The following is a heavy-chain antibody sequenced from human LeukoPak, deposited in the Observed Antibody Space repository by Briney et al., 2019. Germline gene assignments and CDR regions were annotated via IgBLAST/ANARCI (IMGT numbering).Heavy chain of an antibody. D-gene: IGHD3-3*01. Sequence: SETLSLTYAVYGGSFSAYYWSWIRQPPGKGLEWIGEINHSGSTNYNPSLKSRVTISVDTSKNQFSLKLSSVTAADTAVYYCARVAITIFGLFDPWGQGTLVTVSS. J-gene: IGHJ5*02. V-gene: IGHV4-34*01. CDR3: ARVAITIFGLFDP. CDR1: GGSFSAYY. CDR2: INHSGST.